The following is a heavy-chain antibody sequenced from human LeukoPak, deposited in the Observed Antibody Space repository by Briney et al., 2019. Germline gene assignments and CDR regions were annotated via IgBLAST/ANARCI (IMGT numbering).Heavy chain of an antibody. D-gene: IGHD6-13*01. CDR2: ISYDGSNK. J-gene: IGHJ4*02. Sequence: GGSLRLSCAASGFTFSTYSMNWVRQAPGKGLEWVAVISYDGSNKYYADSVKGRFTISRDNSKNTLYLQMNSLRAEDTAVYYCAKDRYSSSWLPYDYWGQGTLVTVSS. V-gene: IGHV3-30*18. CDR3: AKDRYSSSWLPYDY. CDR1: GFTFSTYS.